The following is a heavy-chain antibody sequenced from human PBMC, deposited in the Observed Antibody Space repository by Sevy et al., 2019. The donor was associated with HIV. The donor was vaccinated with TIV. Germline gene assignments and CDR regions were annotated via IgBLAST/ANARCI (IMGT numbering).Heavy chain of an antibody. V-gene: IGHV3-23*01. D-gene: IGHD1-26*01. CDR1: GFTFSNYA. CDR2: ISGSGGSGTKT. CDR3: ARRYDPSAHSDY. Sequence: GGSLRLSCAASGFTFSNYAMNWVRQAPGKGLEWVSGISGSGGSGTKTNYADSVKGRFTISRDDSKDSLFLQLNSLRAEDTAIYYCARRYDPSAHSDYWGQGPLTIVSS. J-gene: IGHJ4*02.